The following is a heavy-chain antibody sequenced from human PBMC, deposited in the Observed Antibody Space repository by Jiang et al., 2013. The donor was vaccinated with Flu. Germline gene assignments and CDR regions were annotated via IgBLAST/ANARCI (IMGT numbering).Heavy chain of an antibody. CDR2: IFQSGST. D-gene: IGHD2/OR15-2a*01. V-gene: IGHV4-38-2*02. CDR3: AREERVGDGFYFSDI. Sequence: WIGSIFQSGSTYYNASLKSRVTISVDTSKKQFSLKLSSVTAADTAVYYCAREERVGDGFYFSDIWGQGTMVTVSS. J-gene: IGHJ3*02.